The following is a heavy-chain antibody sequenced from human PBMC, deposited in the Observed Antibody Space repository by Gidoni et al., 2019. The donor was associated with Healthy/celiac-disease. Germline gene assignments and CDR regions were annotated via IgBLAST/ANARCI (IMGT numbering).Heavy chain of an antibody. D-gene: IGHD3-22*01. Sequence: QVQLQQWGAGLLKPSETLSLTCAVYGGSFSDYYWSWIRQPPGKGLEWIGEINHSGSTNYNPSLKSRVTISVDTSKNQFSLKLSSVTAADTAVYYCARVKNRYYYDSSGYYYNYWGQGTLVTVSS. J-gene: IGHJ4*02. V-gene: IGHV4-34*01. CDR3: ARVKNRYYYDSSGYYYNY. CDR2: INHSGST. CDR1: GGSFSDYY.